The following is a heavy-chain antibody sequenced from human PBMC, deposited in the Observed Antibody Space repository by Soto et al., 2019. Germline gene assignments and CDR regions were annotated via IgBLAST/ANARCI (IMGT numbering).Heavy chain of an antibody. Sequence: EVQLLESGGGLVQPGGSLRLSCAASGFTFSSYAMSWVRQAPGKGLEWVSAISGSGGSTYYADSVKGRFTISRDNSKNTLYLQMNSLRAEDTAVYYCAKAGTGYCSSTSCYTSGMAFDYWGQGTLVTVSS. CDR2: ISGSGGST. CDR3: AKAGTGYCSSTSCYTSGMAFDY. CDR1: GFTFSSYA. D-gene: IGHD2-2*02. J-gene: IGHJ4*02. V-gene: IGHV3-23*01.